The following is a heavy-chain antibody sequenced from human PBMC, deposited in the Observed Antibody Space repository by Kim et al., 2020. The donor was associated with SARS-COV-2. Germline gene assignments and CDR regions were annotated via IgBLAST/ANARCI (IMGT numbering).Heavy chain of an antibody. J-gene: IGHJ4*02. D-gene: IGHD3-3*01. CDR2: IHYSGST. CDR1: GGSVSSSSYY. CDR3: ARQGDRRDFWSGYRIFDY. V-gene: IGHV4-39*01. Sequence: SETLSLTCTVSGGSVSSSSYYWGWVRQPPGKGLEWIGSIHYSGSTYYNPSLKSRVTISVDTSKNQFSLKLSSVTAADTAVYYCARQGDRRDFWSGYRIFDYWGQGTLVTVSS.